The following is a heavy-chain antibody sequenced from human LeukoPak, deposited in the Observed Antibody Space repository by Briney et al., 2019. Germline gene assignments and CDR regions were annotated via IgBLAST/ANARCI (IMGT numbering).Heavy chain of an antibody. CDR1: GGSISSSSYY. V-gene: IGHV4-61*01. Sequence: SETLSLTCTVSGGSISSSSYYWGWIRQPPGKGLEWIGYIYSSGSNNYNPSLKRRVTMSVDTSKNQLYLNLSSVTAADTAVYYCARDYGGYRFDFWGQGSLVSVSS. J-gene: IGHJ4*02. CDR2: IYSSGSN. CDR3: ARDYGGYRFDF. D-gene: IGHD5-12*01.